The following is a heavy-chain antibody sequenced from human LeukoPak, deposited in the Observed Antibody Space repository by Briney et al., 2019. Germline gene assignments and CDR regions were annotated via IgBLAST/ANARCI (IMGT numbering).Heavy chain of an antibody. V-gene: IGHV3-30-3*01. CDR2: ISYDGSNK. D-gene: IGHD6-13*01. Sequence: PGGSLRLSCAASGFTLSTNSMHWVRQAPGKGLEWLAVISYDGSNKYYADSVKGRFTISRDSSKNTVYLQMNSLRPEDTAVYSCARDGDQQGEYFQHWGRGTLVTVSS. CDR3: ARDGDQQGEYFQH. J-gene: IGHJ1*01. CDR1: GFTLSTNS.